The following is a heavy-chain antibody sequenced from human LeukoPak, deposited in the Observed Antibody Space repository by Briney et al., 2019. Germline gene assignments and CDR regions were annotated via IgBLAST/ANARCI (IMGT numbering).Heavy chain of an antibody. CDR2: IYYSGST. D-gene: IGHD3-10*01. V-gene: IGHV4-30-4*08. J-gene: IGHJ6*03. Sequence: SQTLSLTCTVSGGSISSGDYYWSWIRQPPGKGLEWIGYIYYSGSTYCNPSLKSRVTISVDTSKNQFSLKLSSVTAADTAVYYCARAPLLLRYYYYYYMDVWGKGTTVTVSS. CDR3: ARAPLLLRYYYYYYMDV. CDR1: GGSISSGDYY.